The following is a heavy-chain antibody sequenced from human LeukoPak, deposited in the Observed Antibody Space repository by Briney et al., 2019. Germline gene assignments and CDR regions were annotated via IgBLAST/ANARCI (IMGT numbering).Heavy chain of an antibody. CDR3: ARDSGYDWGQDY. CDR1: GFTFSSYG. J-gene: IGHJ4*02. D-gene: IGHD5-12*01. CDR2: ISSSSSYI. Sequence: GGSLRLSCAASGFTFSSYGMNWVRQAPGKGLEWVSSISSSSSYIYYADSVKGRFTISRDNAKNSLYLQMNSLRAEDTAVYYCARDSGYDWGQDYWGQGTLVTVSS. V-gene: IGHV3-21*01.